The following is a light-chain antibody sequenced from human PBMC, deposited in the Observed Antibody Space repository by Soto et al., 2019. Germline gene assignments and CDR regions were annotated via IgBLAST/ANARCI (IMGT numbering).Light chain of an antibody. CDR2: GAS. Sequence: EIVLTQSPGTLSLSPGERATLSCRASQSVSSSYLAWYQQKPGQDPRLPIYGASSRATGIPDRFSGSGSGTDFTLTISRLEPEDFAVYYCQQYGSSPWTFGQGTKVEIK. CDR3: QQYGSSPWT. V-gene: IGKV3-20*01. CDR1: QSVSSSY. J-gene: IGKJ1*01.